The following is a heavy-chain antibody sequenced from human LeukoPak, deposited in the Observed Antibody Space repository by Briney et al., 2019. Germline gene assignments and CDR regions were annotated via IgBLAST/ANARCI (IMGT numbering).Heavy chain of an antibody. D-gene: IGHD1-20*01. CDR3: STLTSRGLSDS. J-gene: IGHJ4*02. V-gene: IGHV3-15*07. CDR1: GFTFTNAW. Sequence: GGSLRLSCAASGFTFTNAWMNWVRQAPGKGLEWVGRIKSKANGETIDYAAPVKGRFTFSRDDSKNMLYLQMNSLKSEDTAVYYCSTLTSRGLSDSWGQGTLVTVSS. CDR2: IKSKANGETI.